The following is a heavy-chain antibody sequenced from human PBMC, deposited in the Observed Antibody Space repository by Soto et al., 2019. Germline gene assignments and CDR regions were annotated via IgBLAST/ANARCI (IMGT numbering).Heavy chain of an antibody. V-gene: IGHV1-24*01. J-gene: IGHJ6*02. D-gene: IGHD3-10*01. Sequence: GASVKVSCKVSGYTLTELSMHWVRQAPGKGLEWMGGFDPEDGETIYAQKFQGRVTMTEDTSTDTAYMELSSLRSEDTAVYYCATSMVRGVPTSGGYYCMDVWGQGTTVTVSS. CDR1: GYTLTELS. CDR3: ATSMVRGVPTSGGYYCMDV. CDR2: FDPEDGET.